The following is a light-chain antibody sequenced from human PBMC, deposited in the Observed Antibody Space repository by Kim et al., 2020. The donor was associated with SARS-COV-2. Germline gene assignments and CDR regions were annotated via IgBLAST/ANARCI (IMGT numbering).Light chain of an antibody. CDR1: SSNIGSHY. V-gene: IGLV1-47*02. Sequence: ELTQPPSASGTPGQRVTISCSGSSSNIGSHYVYWYQQLPGTAPKLLIYSNNKRPSGVPDRFSGSKSGTSASLAISGLRSGDEADYYCAVWDDSLSGPVFGGGTQLTVL. CDR2: SNN. J-gene: IGLJ2*01. CDR3: AVWDDSLSGPV.